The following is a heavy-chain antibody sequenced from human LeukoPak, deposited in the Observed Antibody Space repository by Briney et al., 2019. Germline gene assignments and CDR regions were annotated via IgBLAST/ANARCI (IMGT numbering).Heavy chain of an antibody. V-gene: IGHV3-23*01. Sequence: GGSLRLSCAASGFTFSSYAMSWVRQAPGKGLEWVSAISGSGGSTYYADSVKGRFTISRDNSKNTLYLQMNSLRAEDTAVYYCAKARYGGNSDYYYYMHVWGKGTTVTVSS. J-gene: IGHJ6*03. CDR2: ISGSGGST. CDR1: GFTFSSYA. CDR3: AKARYGGNSDYYYYMHV. D-gene: IGHD4-23*01.